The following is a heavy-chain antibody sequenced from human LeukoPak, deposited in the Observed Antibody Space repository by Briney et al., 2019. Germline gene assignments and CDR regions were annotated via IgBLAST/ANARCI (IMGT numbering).Heavy chain of an antibody. CDR3: ARGHRASVVILDY. D-gene: IGHD5/OR15-5a*01. V-gene: IGHV4-34*01. CDR2: INHSGST. J-gene: IGHJ4*02. Sequence: SETLSLTCAVYGGSFSGYYWSWIRQPPGKGLEWIGEINHSGSTNYNPSLKSRVTISVDTSKYQFSLKLSSVTAADTAVYYCARGHRASVVILDYWGQGTLVTVSS. CDR1: GGSFSGYY.